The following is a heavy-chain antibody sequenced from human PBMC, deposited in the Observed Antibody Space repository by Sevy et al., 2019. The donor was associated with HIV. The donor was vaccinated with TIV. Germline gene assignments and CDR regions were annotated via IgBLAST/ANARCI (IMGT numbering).Heavy chain of an antibody. CDR1: GFTFSSYW. CDR3: ARSPGIAAAGTVPTD. CDR2: IKQDGSEK. V-gene: IGHV3-7*03. D-gene: IGHD6-13*01. J-gene: IGHJ4*02. Sequence: GSLRLSCAASGFTFSSYWMSWVRQDPGKGLEWVANIKQDGSEKYYVDSVKGRFTISRDNAKNSLYLQMNSLRAEDTAVYYCARSPGIAAAGTVPTDWGQGTLVTVSS.